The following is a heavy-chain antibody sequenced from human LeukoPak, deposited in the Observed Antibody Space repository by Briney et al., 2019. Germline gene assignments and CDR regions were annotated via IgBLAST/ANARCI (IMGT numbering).Heavy chain of an antibody. CDR3: ARDAAPYCDGDCDVFDI. D-gene: IGHD2-21*01. CDR1: GDSVSSNTAA. J-gene: IGHJ3*02. CDR2: TYYKSKWYN. V-gene: IGHV6-1*01. Sequence: SQTLSLTCAISGDSVSSNTAAWNWVRQSPSRGLEWLGRTYYKSKWYNDYAVSVKSRITINHDTSKNQFSLQLNSVTPEDTAVDYCARDAAPYCDGDCDVFDIWGQGTMVTVSS.